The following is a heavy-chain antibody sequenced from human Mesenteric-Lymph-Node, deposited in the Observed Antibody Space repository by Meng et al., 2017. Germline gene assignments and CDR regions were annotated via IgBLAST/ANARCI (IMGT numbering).Heavy chain of an antibody. D-gene: IGHD1-14*01. J-gene: IGHJ4*02. Sequence: VRLTGAGPGLAKPSGALSPTCAVSGGSISSSNWWSWVRQPPGKGLEWIGKIYHSGITIYNPSLKSRVTMSVDNSKNQFSLKLNSMTAADTAVYYCARDPTGGEDHQRVWGQGTLVTVSS. V-gene: IGHV4-4*02. CDR1: GGSISSSNW. CDR3: ARDPTGGEDHQRV. CDR2: IYHSGIT.